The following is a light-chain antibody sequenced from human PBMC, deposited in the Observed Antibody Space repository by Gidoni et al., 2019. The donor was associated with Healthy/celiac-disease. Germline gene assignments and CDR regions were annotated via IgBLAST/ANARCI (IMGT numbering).Light chain of an antibody. Sequence: EIVFTQSPPTLSLSQGERATLSCRASQGVSSYLAWYQQKPGQAPKLLIYVASSGATGVPARFSGSGSGTDFTLTISSLEPEDFAVYYCQQRSSWPGTFXRXTKVEIK. CDR3: QQRSSWPGT. CDR1: QGVSSY. CDR2: VAS. V-gene: IGKV3-11*01. J-gene: IGKJ1*01.